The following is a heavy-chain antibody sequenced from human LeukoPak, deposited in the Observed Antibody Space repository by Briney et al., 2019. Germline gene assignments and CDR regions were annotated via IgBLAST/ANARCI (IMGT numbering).Heavy chain of an antibody. J-gene: IGHJ3*02. D-gene: IGHD3-16*02. CDR1: RYTFTGYY. CDR2: INPDSGGT. V-gene: IGHV1-2*02. Sequence: ASVKVSCKTSRYTFTGYYIQWVRQAPGQGLEWMGYINPDSGGTNYAQEFQGRVTMTRDTSISTAYMELNRLRSDDTAVYYCARGEMITFGGVIVISTFDIWGQGTMVTVS. CDR3: ARGEMITFGGVIVISTFDI.